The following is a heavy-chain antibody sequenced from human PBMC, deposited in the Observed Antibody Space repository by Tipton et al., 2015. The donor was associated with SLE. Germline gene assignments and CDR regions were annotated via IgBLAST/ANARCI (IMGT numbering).Heavy chain of an antibody. D-gene: IGHD5-12*01. Sequence: TLSLTCTVSGGSISSSSFYWGWIRQPPGKGLEWIGSFYYGKSTFYNPSLKSRVTISVDTSTNRLSLQLSSVTAADTALYYCARLISAYDCNFDSWGQGTLVTVSS. CDR3: ARLISAYDCNFDS. CDR1: GGSISSSSFY. CDR2: FYYGKST. J-gene: IGHJ4*02. V-gene: IGHV4-39*07.